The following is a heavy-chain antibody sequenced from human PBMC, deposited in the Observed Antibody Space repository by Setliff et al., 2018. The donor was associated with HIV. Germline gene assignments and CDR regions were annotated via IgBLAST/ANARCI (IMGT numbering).Heavy chain of an antibody. J-gene: IGHJ4*02. CDR3: ARDPPYYYDSSGYYFTPFDY. CDR1: GFTFDDYG. Sequence: LGESLKISCAASGFTFDDYGMSWVRQAPGKGLEWVSGINWNGGSTGYADSVKGRFTISRDNAKNSLYLQMNSLRAEDTALYYCARDPPYYYDSSGYYFTPFDYWGQGTLVTVSS. D-gene: IGHD3-22*01. V-gene: IGHV3-20*04. CDR2: INWNGGST.